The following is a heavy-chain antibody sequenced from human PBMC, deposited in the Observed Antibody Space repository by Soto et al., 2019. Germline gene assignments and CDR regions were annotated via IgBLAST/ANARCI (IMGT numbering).Heavy chain of an antibody. CDR3: AHLNTRGYYFDY. Sequence: SGPTLVNPTQTLTLTCRFSGSSLSAYRVSVAWFRQPPGEALEWLAHIYWNDDKHYSPSLKSRLTISKDTSKSQVVLTMTNMDPVDTATYYCAHLNTRGYYFDYWGQGALVTVSS. CDR1: GSSLSAYRVS. J-gene: IGHJ4*02. V-gene: IGHV2-5*01. CDR2: IYWNDDK.